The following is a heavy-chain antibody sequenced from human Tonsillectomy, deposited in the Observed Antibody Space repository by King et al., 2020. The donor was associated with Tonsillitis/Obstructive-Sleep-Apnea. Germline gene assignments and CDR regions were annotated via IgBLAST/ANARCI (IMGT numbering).Heavy chain of an antibody. V-gene: IGHV5-51*01. D-gene: IGHD2-15*01. CDR2: IYPGDSDT. J-gene: IGHJ4*02. Sequence: QLVQSGAEVKKPGESLKISCKGSGYSFTSYWIGWVRQMPGKGLEWMGIIYPGDSDTRYSPSFQGQVTISADKSISTAYLQWSSLKASDTAMYYCARLSCSGGSCYEFQPADFDYWGQGTLVTVSS. CDR1: GYSFTSYW. CDR3: ARLSCSGGSCYEFQPADFDY.